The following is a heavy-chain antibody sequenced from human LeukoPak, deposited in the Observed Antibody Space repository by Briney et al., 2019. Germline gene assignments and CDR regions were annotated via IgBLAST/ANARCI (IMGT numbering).Heavy chain of an antibody. CDR1: GFTFSNYA. D-gene: IGHD3-10*01. CDR3: ASSRGSDY. V-gene: IGHV3-30*01. CDR2: ISYDGSKT. J-gene: IGHJ4*02. Sequence: PGRSLRLSCAASGFTFSNYAMHWVRQAPGKGLEWVAAISYDGSKTYYADSVKGRFSISRDNSENTLYLQMDSLRAEDTAVYYCASSRGSDYWGQGTLVTVSS.